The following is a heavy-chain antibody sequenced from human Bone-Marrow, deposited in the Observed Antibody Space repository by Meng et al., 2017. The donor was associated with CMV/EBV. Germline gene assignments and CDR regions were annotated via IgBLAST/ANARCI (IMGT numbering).Heavy chain of an antibody. V-gene: IGHV3-7*01. J-gene: IGHJ6*02. CDR1: GFTFSSHW. CDR3: ARKNGMDV. CDR2: IKQDGSEK. Sequence: GGSLRLSCAASGFTFSSHWMSWVRQAPGKGLEWVACIKQDGSEKYYVDSVKGRFTISRDNAKNPLYLQMNSLRAEDTAVYYCARKNGMDVWGQGAAVTVSS.